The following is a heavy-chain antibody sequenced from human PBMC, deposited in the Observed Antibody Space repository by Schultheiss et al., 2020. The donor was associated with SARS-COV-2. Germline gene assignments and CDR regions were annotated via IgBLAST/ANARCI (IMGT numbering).Heavy chain of an antibody. CDR3: ARASMVRGVPLDV. CDR1: GDSISSYY. Sequence: SQTLSLTCTVSGDSISSYYWSWIRQPPGKGLEWIGYIHYSGTTNYNPSLKSRVTLSVDTSKNQFSLKLSSVTAADTAVYYCARASMVRGVPLDVWGQGTTVTVSS. J-gene: IGHJ6*02. D-gene: IGHD3-10*01. V-gene: IGHV4-59*12. CDR2: IHYSGTT.